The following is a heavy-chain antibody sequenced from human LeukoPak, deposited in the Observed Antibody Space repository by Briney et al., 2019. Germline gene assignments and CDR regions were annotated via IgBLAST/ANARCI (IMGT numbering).Heavy chain of an antibody. CDR3: ARDRHTAMVYYYYYMDV. CDR1: GGTFSSYA. J-gene: IGHJ6*03. V-gene: IGHV1-69*13. D-gene: IGHD5-18*01. Sequence: SVKVSCKASGGTFSSYAISWVRQAPGQGLEWMGGIIPIFGTANYAQKFQGRVTITADESTSTAYMELSSLRSEDTAVYYCARDRHTAMVYYYYYMDVWGTGTTVTVFS. CDR2: IIPIFGTA.